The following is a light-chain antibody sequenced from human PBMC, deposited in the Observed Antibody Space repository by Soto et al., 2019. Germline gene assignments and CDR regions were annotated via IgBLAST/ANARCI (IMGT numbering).Light chain of an antibody. CDR3: SSYTSSSTLV. CDR2: DVS. CDR1: SSDVGGYNY. Sequence: QSVLTQPASVSGSPGQSITISCTGTSSDVGGYNYVSWYQQHPGKAPKLMIYDVSNRPSGVSNRFSGSKSVNTASLTISGLQAEDEADYYFSSYTSSSTLVFGGGTKLTVL. J-gene: IGLJ3*02. V-gene: IGLV2-14*01.